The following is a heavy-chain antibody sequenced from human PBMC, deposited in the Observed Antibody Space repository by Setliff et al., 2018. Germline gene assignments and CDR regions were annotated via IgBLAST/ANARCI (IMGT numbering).Heavy chain of an antibody. D-gene: IGHD2-2*01. CDR2: ISAYNGNT. J-gene: IGHJ6*03. CDR3: ARDGFEIVVVPAAIYYYYYMDV. CDR1: GYTFTSYG. Sequence: ASVKVSCKASGYTFTSYGISWVRQAPGQGLEWMGWISAYNGNTNYAQKLQGRVTMTTDTSTSTAYMELRSLRSDDTAVYYCARDGFEIVVVPAAIYYYYYMDVWGKGTTVTVSS. V-gene: IGHV1-18*01.